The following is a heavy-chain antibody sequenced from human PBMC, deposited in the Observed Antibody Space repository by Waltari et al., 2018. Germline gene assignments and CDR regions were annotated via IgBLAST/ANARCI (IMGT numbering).Heavy chain of an antibody. V-gene: IGHV3-53*03. Sequence: EVNLVESGGGLVQPGGSLRLSCAASGFLVEATHLTWVRQAPGKGLEWVSVIYSGITTYYADSAKDRFIISRDDSKNTLFLQMNSLRAEDTAVYYCARGHCTGGSCHSGDNFDLWGQGTLVTVSS. CDR2: IYSGITT. CDR1: GFLVEATH. CDR3: ARGHCTGGSCHSGDNFDL. D-gene: IGHD2-15*01. J-gene: IGHJ4*02.